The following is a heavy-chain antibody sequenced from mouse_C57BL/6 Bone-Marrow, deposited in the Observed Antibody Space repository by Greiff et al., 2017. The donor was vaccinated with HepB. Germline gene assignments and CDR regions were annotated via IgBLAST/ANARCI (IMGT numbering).Heavy chain of an antibody. CDR2: GQGLEWIG. D-gene: IGHD2-4*01. CDR3: SEDSAFYYCAWGRLQRAFAY. CDR1: YTFSRRVH. V-gene: IGHV1-87*01. J-gene: IGHJ3*01. Sequence: QVQLQQSGPELARPWASVKISCQAFYTFSRRVHFAIRDTNYWMQWVKQRPGQGLEWIGAIYPGNGDTSYNQKFKGKATLTADKSSSTAYMQLSSLTSEDSAFYYCAWGRLQRAFAYWGQGTLVTVSA.